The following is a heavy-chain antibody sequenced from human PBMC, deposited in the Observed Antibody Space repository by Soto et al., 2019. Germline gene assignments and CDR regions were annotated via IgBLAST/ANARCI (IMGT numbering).Heavy chain of an antibody. CDR1: GFTFSSYA. J-gene: IGHJ4*02. D-gene: IGHD1-20*01. CDR3: ARDQTGITTTGGGRIDH. V-gene: IGHV3-30-3*01. CDR2: VSFDGSNK. Sequence: PGGSLRLSCAASGFTFSSYAMHWVRQAPGKGLECVAIVSFDGSNKYYADSVKGRFTISRDNSKNTLYLQMSGLTPEDTAVYYCARDQTGITTTGGGRIDHWGQGTLVTVSS.